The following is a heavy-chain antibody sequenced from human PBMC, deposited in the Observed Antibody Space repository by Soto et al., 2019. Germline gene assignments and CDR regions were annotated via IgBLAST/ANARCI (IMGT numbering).Heavy chain of an antibody. CDR3: ARRGDSYNAGYYYGLDV. D-gene: IGHD1-26*01. CDR2: IYPGAPDP. V-gene: IGHV5-51*01. CDR1: GYDFSNYW. J-gene: IGHJ6*02. Sequence: GESLKISRKGSGYDFSNYWIGWPRQKPGKGLEWMGIIYPGAPDPRYSPSFQGQVTISADKSISTAYLQWGSLKASDTAKYYCARRGDSYNAGYYYGLDVWGQGTTVTVSS.